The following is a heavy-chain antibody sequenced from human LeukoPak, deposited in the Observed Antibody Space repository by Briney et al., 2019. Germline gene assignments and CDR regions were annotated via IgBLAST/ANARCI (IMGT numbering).Heavy chain of an antibody. CDR2: IYYSGST. CDR3: ARVRPDLRLAEYYGMDV. Sequence: SETLSLTCTVSGGSISSYCWSWIRQPPGKGLEWIGYIYYSGSTNYNPSLKSRVTISVDTSKNQFSLKLSSVTAADTAVYYCARVRPDLRLAEYYGMDVWGQGTTVTVSS. V-gene: IGHV4-59*01. CDR1: GGSISSYC. J-gene: IGHJ6*02. D-gene: IGHD6-19*01.